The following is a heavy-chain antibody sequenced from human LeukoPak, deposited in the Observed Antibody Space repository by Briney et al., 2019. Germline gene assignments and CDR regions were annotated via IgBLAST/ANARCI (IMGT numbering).Heavy chain of an antibody. D-gene: IGHD3-10*01. CDR2: ISGYGDST. V-gene: IGHV3-64D*09. J-gene: IGHJ4*02. CDR1: GFTFSGYG. Sequence: GGSLRLSCSGSGFTFSGYGMHWVRQAPGKGLEYVSAISGYGDSTYYADAVKGRFSISRDNSKNMLYLQMSSVRAEDTAVYYCVGVTRWDGGYYCDYWGQGTLVTVSS. CDR3: VGVTRWDGGYYCDY.